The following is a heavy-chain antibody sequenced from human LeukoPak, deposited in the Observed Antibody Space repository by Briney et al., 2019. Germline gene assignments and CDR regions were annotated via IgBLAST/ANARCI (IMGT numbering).Heavy chain of an antibody. Sequence: GGSLRLSCAASGFTFSSYWMSWVRQAPGKGLEWVANIKQDGSEKYYVDSVKGRFTISRDNAKNSLYLQMNSLRAEDTAVYYCARDGRGTIFGIPINLFDPWGQGTLVTVSS. CDR3: ARDGRGTIFGIPINLFDP. CDR1: GFTFSSYW. V-gene: IGHV3-7*01. D-gene: IGHD3-3*01. CDR2: IKQDGSEK. J-gene: IGHJ5*02.